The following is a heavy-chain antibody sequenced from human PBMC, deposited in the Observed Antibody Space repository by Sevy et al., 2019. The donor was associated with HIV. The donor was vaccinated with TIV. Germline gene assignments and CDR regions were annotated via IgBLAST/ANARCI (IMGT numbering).Heavy chain of an antibody. D-gene: IGHD3-9*01. CDR1: GFTFDDYA. CDR2: ISWDGGST. CDR3: AKDMRHFDWLSDSYYYYGMDV. V-gene: IGHV3-43D*03. Sequence: VGSLRLSCAASGFTFDDYAMHWVRQAPGKGLEWVSLISWDGGSTYYADSVKGRFTISRDNSKNSLYLQMNSLRAEDTALYYCAKDMRHFDWLSDSYYYYGMDVWGQGTTVTVSS. J-gene: IGHJ6*02.